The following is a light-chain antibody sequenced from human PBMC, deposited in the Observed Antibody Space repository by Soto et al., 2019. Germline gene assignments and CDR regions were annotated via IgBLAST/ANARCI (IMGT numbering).Light chain of an antibody. V-gene: IGLV2-14*01. CDR1: SSDVGTYNY. J-gene: IGLJ1*01. CDR2: EVN. Sequence: QSALTQPASVSGSPGQSITISCTGTSSDVGTYNYVSWYQQHSGKAPKLMIYEVNNRPSGVSNRFSGSKSGNTASLTISGLQAEDEADYYCSAYTSSLTLYVFGSGTKVTVL. CDR3: SAYTSSLTLYV.